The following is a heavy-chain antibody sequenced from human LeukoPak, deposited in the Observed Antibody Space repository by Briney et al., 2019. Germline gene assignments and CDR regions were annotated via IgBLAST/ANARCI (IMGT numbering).Heavy chain of an antibody. V-gene: IGHV4-59*01. J-gene: IGHJ5*02. CDR3: ASGGYCSSTSCYPNWFDP. CDR1: GGSITSYY. Sequence: SETLSLTCTVSGGSITSYYWSWIRQPPGKGLEWIGYVSYSGSTNYNPSLKSRVTMSVDTSKNLFSLNLSSVTAADTAVYYCASGGYCSSTSCYPNWFDPWGQGTLVTVSS. CDR2: VSYSGST. D-gene: IGHD2-2*01.